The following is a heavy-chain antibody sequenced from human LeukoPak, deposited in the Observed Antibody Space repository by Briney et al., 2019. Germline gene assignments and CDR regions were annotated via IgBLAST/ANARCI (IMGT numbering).Heavy chain of an antibody. CDR1: GGSISSSSYY. J-gene: IGHJ3*02. CDR3: ARRYHASGGTDTDDAFDI. D-gene: IGHD3-10*01. CDR2: IYYSGST. Sequence: SETLSLTCTVSGGSISSSSYYWGWIRQPPGKGLEWIGSIYYSGSTYYNPSLKSRVTISVDTSKNQFSLKLSSVTAADTAVYYCARRYHASGGTDTDDAFDIWGQGTMVTVSS. V-gene: IGHV4-39*01.